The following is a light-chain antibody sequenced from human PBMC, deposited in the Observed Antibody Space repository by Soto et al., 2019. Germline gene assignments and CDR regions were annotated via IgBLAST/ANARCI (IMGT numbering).Light chain of an antibody. CDR2: LGS. J-gene: IGKJ2*01. Sequence: DIVMTQSPLSLPVTPGEPASISCRSSQSLLYENGYTYFDWYVQKPGQPPQLLIYLGSNRPSGGPHRFGGSVSGTDVHLYISRVETEDVGVYYCMQALKPPYTFGQWTKLEIK. CDR3: MQALKPPYT. CDR1: QSLLYENGYTY. V-gene: IGKV2-28*01.